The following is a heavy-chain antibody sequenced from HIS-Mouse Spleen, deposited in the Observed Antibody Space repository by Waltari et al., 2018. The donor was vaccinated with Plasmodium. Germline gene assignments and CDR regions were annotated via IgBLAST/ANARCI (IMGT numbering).Heavy chain of an antibody. J-gene: IGHJ3*02. CDR1: GFTFSSYW. V-gene: IGHV3-7*01. CDR3: AGYPPWNSGAFDI. Sequence: EVQLVESGGGLVQPGGSLRLSCAASGFTFSSYWMGWVRQAPGKGVGGGGKIKQEGSEKYDVASVKGRLTCARDNAKNSLYLQMNSLRAEDTAVYYCAGYPPWNSGAFDIWGQGTMVTVSS. D-gene: IGHD1-7*01. CDR2: IKQEGSEK.